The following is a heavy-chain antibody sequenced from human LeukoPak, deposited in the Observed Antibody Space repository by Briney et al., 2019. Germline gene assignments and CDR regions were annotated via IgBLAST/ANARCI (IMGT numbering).Heavy chain of an antibody. J-gene: IGHJ5*02. D-gene: IGHD2-15*01. CDR1: GYTLTELS. Sequence: ASVKVSCKVSGYTLTELSMHWVRQAPGKGLEWMGGFDPEDGETIYAQKFQGRVTMTEDTSTDTAYMELSSLRSEDTAVHYCATTYYCSGGSCYSNWFDPWGQGTLVTVSS. V-gene: IGHV1-24*01. CDR2: FDPEDGET. CDR3: ATTYYCSGGSCYSNWFDP.